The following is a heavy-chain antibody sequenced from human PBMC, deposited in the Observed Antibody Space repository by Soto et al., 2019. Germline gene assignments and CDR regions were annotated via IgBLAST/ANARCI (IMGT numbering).Heavy chain of an antibody. CDR1: GYRFTSSW. CDR2: IYPGDSDT. Sequence: LGESLKISCKGSGYRFTSSWIDWVRRVPGKGLEWMGIIYPGDSDTRYSPSFQGQVTISADKSGSTAYLQWSRLKASDTGIYYCARHNGSLGYYYGMDVWGQGTTVTVSS. D-gene: IGHD2-8*01. J-gene: IGHJ6*02. V-gene: IGHV5-51*01. CDR3: ARHNGSLGYYYGMDV.